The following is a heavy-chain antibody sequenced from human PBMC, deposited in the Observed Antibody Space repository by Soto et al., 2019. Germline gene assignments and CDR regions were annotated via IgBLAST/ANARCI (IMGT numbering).Heavy chain of an antibody. CDR2: INHSGST. V-gene: IGHV4-34*01. Sequence: SETLSLTCAVYGGSFSGYYWSWIRQPPGKGLEWIGEINHSGSTNYNPSLKSRVTISVDTSKNQFSLKLSSVTAADTAVYYFAREVGCSGGSCYSVKYYYYYGMDVWGQGTTVTVSS. J-gene: IGHJ6*02. D-gene: IGHD2-15*01. CDR3: AREVGCSGGSCYSVKYYYYYGMDV. CDR1: GGSFSGYY.